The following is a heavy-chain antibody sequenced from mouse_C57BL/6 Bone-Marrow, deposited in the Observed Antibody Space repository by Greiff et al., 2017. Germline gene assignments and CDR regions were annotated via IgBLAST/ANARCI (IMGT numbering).Heavy chain of an antibody. CDR3: ARGSFAY. CDR1: GYAFTNYL. V-gene: IGHV1-54*01. CDR2: INPGSGGT. J-gene: IGHJ3*01. Sequence: VKLQESGAELVRPGTSVKVSCKASGYAFTNYLIEWVKQRPGQGLEWIGVINPGSGGTNYNEKFKGKATLTADKSSSTAYMQLSSLTSEDSAVLCCARGSFAYWGQGTLVTVSA.